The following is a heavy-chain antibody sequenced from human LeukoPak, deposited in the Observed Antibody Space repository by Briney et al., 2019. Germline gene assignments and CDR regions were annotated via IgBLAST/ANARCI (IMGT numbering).Heavy chain of an antibody. Sequence: ASVKVSCKASGYTFTGYYMHWVRQAPGQGLEWMGWINPNSGGTNYAQKFQGRVTMTRDTSISTAYMELSRLRSDDTAVYYCAREYQYSSSSCAFDIWGQGTMVTVSS. V-gene: IGHV1-2*02. J-gene: IGHJ3*02. CDR1: GYTFTGYY. CDR3: AREYQYSSSSCAFDI. D-gene: IGHD6-6*01. CDR2: INPNSGGT.